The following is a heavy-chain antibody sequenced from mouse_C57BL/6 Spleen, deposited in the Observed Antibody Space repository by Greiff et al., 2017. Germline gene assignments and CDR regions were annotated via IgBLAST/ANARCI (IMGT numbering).Heavy chain of an antibody. CDR3: ARSPITTVVATDDMGY. D-gene: IGHD1-1*01. CDR2: INPSSGYT. CDR1: GFTFTSYT. V-gene: IGHV1-4*01. J-gene: IGHJ4*01. Sequence: VMLLESGADLVKPGASVKMSCTASGFTFTSYTMYWVQQRPGQSLEWIGYINPSSGYTKYNQKFKDKVTLTADKSSSTAYMQLSSLTSEDSAVYYCARSPITTVVATDDMGYWGQGTSVTVSS.